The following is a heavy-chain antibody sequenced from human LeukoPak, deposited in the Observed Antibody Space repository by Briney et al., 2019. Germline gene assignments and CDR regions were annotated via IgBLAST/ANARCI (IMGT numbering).Heavy chain of an antibody. D-gene: IGHD3-10*01. CDR2: ISYDGSNK. J-gene: IGHJ5*02. V-gene: IGHV3-30*04. Sequence: PGGSLRLSCAASGFTFSSYAMHWVCQAPGKGLEWVAVISYDGSNKYYADSVKGRFTISRDNSKNTLYLQMNSLRAEDTAVYYCARDRVTMVRGVLDPWGQGTLVTVSS. CDR3: ARDRVTMVRGVLDP. CDR1: GFTFSSYA.